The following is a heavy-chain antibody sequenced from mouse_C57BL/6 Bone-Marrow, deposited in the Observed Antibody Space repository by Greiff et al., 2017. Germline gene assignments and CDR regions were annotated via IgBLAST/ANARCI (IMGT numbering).Heavy chain of an antibody. CDR2: ISNGGGST. J-gene: IGHJ2*01. CDR1: GFTFSDYY. Sequence: EVMLVESGGGLVQPGGSLKLSCAASGFTFSDYYMYWVRQTPEKRLEWVAYISNGGGSTYYPDTVKGRFTISRDNAKNTLYLQMSRLKSEDTAMYYCARQAYDYGYFDYWGQGTTLTVSS. V-gene: IGHV5-12*01. CDR3: ARQAYDYGYFDY. D-gene: IGHD2-4*01.